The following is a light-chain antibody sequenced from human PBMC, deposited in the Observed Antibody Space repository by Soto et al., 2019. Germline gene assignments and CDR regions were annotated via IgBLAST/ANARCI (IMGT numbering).Light chain of an antibody. CDR3: HQRQSTPRT. V-gene: IGKV3-11*01. CDR1: QYINPR. Sequence: EIVLTQSPATLSYSPGDRVTLSCRASQYINPRLACYQHRPCQAPRRLIHQTSIRADVNPARFSASGSGTDFTLTISDVLPSDYALYYCHQRQSTPRTFGQATKVDI. CDR2: QTS. J-gene: IGKJ1*01.